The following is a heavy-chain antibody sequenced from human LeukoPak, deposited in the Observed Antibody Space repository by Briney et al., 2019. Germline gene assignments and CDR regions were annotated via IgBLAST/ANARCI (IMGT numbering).Heavy chain of an antibody. CDR1: GFTVSSTY. Sequence: PGGSLRLSCAASGFTVSSTYMSWVRQAPGKGVEWVSVIYRGGNTYYADSVKGRFTISRDNSKNTLYLQTDSLTVEDTAVYFCARGILSGTSGFAFDIWGQGTMVTVSS. V-gene: IGHV3-66*01. CDR2: IYRGGNT. CDR3: ARGILSGTSGFAFDI. D-gene: IGHD1-7*01. J-gene: IGHJ3*02.